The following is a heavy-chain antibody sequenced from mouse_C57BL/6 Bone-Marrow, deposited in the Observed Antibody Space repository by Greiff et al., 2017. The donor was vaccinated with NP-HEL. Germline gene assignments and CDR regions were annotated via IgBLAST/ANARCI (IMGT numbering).Heavy chain of an antibody. CDR3: TGGSSFYWYFDV. J-gene: IGHJ1*03. Sequence: EVKLMESGGGLVQPGGSMKLSCVASGFTFSNYWMNWVRQSPEKGLEWVAQIRLKSDNYATHYAESVKGRFTISRDDSKSSVYLQMNNLRAEDTGIYYCTGGSSFYWYFDVWGTGTTVTVSS. D-gene: IGHD1-1*01. V-gene: IGHV6-3*01. CDR1: GFTFSNYW. CDR2: IRLKSDNYAT.